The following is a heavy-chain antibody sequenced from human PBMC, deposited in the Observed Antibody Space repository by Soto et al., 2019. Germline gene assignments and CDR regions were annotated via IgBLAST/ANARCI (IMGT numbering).Heavy chain of an antibody. Sequence: PSETLSLTCDVYGGSFSGYIWTWIRQTPGKGLQWIGQINHSGSANYNPSLKSRVTISVHTSNSQFSLELSSVTAADTAVYYCARAAPRYCSGGSCYAGRAYWGQGTLVTVS. V-gene: IGHV4-34*01. CDR2: INHSGSA. CDR3: ARAAPRYCSGGSCYAGRAY. CDR1: GGSFSGYI. J-gene: IGHJ4*02. D-gene: IGHD2-15*01.